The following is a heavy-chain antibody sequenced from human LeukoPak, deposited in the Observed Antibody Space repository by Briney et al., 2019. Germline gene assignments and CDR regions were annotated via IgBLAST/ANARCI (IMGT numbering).Heavy chain of an antibody. CDR3: ARLDGYPHYYYYYGMDV. CDR2: IDPSDSYT. Sequence: GESLKISCKGSGYSFTSYWISWVRQMPGKGLEWMGRIDPSDSYTNYSPSFQGHVTISADKSISTAYLQWSSLKASDTAMYYCARLDGYPHYYYYYGMDVWGQGTLVTVSS. CDR1: GYSFTSYW. J-gene: IGHJ6*02. V-gene: IGHV5-10-1*01. D-gene: IGHD5-18*01.